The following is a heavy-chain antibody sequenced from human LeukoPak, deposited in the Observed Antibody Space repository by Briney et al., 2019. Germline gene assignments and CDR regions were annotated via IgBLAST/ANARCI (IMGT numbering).Heavy chain of an antibody. CDR2: KNYSGST. J-gene: IGHJ4*02. Sequence: PSQTLSLTCTVSGCSISSGGYYWSWIRQHPGKGLEWIGYKNYSGSTYYNPSLKSRITITVDTSKHQFSLKLSSVTAADTAVYYCASLDCSSTSCPFDYWGQGTLVTVSS. D-gene: IGHD2-2*01. V-gene: IGHV4-31*03. CDR3: ASLDCSSTSCPFDY. CDR1: GCSISSGGYY.